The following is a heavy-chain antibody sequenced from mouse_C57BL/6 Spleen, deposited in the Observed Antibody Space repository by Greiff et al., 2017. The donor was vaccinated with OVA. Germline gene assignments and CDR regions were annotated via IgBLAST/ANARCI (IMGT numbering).Heavy chain of an antibody. CDR1: GYTFTSYW. CDR3: ARGSTRLYFDV. J-gene: IGHJ1*03. V-gene: IGHV1-69*01. Sequence: QVQLKQPGAELVMPGASVKLSCKASGYTFTSYWMHWVKQRPGQGLEWIGEIDPSDSYTNYNQKFKGKSTLTVDKSSSTAYMQLSSLTSEDSAVYYCARGSTRLYFDVWGTGTTVTVSS. CDR2: IDPSDSYT.